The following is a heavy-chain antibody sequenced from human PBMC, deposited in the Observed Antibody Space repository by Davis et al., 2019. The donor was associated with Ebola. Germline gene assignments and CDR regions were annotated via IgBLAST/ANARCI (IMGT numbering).Heavy chain of an antibody. Sequence: ASVTVSCKASGYTFTSYYMHWVRQAPGQGLEWMGIINPSGGSTSHAQKFQGRVTMTRDTSTSTVYMELSSLRSEDTAVYYCARDGQWLVEGGADAFDIWGQGTMVTVSS. CDR1: GYTFTSYY. CDR3: ARDGQWLVEGGADAFDI. CDR2: INPSGGST. V-gene: IGHV1-46*01. D-gene: IGHD6-19*01. J-gene: IGHJ3*02.